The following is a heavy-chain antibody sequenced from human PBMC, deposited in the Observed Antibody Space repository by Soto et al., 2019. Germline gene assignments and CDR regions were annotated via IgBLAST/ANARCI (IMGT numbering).Heavy chain of an antibody. CDR2: ISSSSSYI. CDR3: ARDRSGYYSPFDY. V-gene: IGHV3-21*01. J-gene: IGHJ4*02. D-gene: IGHD3-3*01. CDR1: GFTFSSYS. Sequence: EVQLVESGGGLVKPGGSLRLSCAASGFTFSSYSMNWVRQAPGKGLEWVSSISSSSSYIYYADSVKGRFTISRDNAKNSLYPQMNSLRAEDTAVYYCARDRSGYYSPFDYWGQGTLVTVSS.